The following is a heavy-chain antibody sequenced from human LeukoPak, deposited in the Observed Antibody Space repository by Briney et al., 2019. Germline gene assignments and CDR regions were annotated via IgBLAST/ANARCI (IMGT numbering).Heavy chain of an antibody. J-gene: IGHJ5*02. Sequence: GGSLRLSCAASGFTFSSYAMSCVRQAPGKGLEWVSAISGSGGSTYYADSVKGRFTTSRDNSKTPLYLQMNSLRAEDTAVYYCAKTKEARPAAMRTTRLNWFDPWGQGTQVTVSS. V-gene: IGHV3-23*01. D-gene: IGHD2-2*01. CDR2: ISGSGGST. CDR3: AKTKEARPAAMRTTRLNWFDP. CDR1: GFTFSSYA.